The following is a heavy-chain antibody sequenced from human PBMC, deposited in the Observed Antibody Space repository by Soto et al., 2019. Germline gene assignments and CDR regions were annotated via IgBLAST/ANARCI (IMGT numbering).Heavy chain of an antibody. Sequence: SETLSLTCTVSGGSINDCYWNWIRQPPGKGLEWIAYLYYSGSTNYNPSLKSRVTISLDTSKNHFSLNLSSVTAADMAVYYCAREGSYSAYNFAHGIQLWSFDFWGQGALVTVSS. CDR1: GGSINDCY. D-gene: IGHD5-12*01. V-gene: IGHV4-59*12. CDR2: LYYSGST. J-gene: IGHJ4*02. CDR3: AREGSYSAYNFAHGIQLWSFDF.